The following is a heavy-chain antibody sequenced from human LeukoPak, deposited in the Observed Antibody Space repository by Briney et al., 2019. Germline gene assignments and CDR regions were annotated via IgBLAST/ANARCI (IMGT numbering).Heavy chain of an antibody. J-gene: IGHJ4*02. CDR3: ARGYHGSGSYYSLDY. D-gene: IGHD3-10*01. V-gene: IGHV1-69*04. CDR2: IIPIFGIA. Sequence: ASVKVSCKASGGTFSSYAISWVRQAPGQGLEWMGRIIPIFGIANYAQKFQGRVTITADKSTSTAYMELSSLRPEDTAVYYCARGYHGSGSYYSLDYWGQGTLVTVSS. CDR1: GGTFSSYA.